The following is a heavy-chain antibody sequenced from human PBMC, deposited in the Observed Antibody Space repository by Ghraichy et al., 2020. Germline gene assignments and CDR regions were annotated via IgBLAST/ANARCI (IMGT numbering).Heavy chain of an antibody. D-gene: IGHD3-22*01. CDR3: ARGALLGYYDSSGYNNWFDP. CDR2: MNPNSGNT. J-gene: IGHJ5*02. Sequence: ASVKVSCKASGYTFTSYDINWVRQATGQGLEWMGWMNPNSGNTGYAQKFQGRVTMTRNTSISTAYMELSSLRSEDTAVYYCARGALLGYYDSSGYNNWFDPWGQGTLVTVSS. V-gene: IGHV1-8*01. CDR1: GYTFTSYD.